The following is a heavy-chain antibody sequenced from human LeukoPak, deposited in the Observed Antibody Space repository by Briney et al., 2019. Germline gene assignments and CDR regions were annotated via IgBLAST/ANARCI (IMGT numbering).Heavy chain of an antibody. CDR2: IYSAGST. J-gene: IGHJ4*02. Sequence: GGSLRLSCAASGFSVSSNYMCWVRQAPGKGLEWVSLIYSAGSTYYADSVKGRFTISRDNSKNTLYLHMNTLRVEDTAVYYCASGLRAVWIQLSGPDYWGQGALVTVS. D-gene: IGHD5-18*01. CDR3: ASGLRAVWIQLSGPDY. CDR1: GFSVSSNY. V-gene: IGHV3-53*01.